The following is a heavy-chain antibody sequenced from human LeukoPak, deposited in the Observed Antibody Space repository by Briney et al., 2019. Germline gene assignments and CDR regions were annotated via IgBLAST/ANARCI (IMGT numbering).Heavy chain of an antibody. CDR1: GGSFSGYY. V-gene: IGHV4-34*01. D-gene: IGHD3-10*01. CDR2: INHSGST. Sequence: SETLSLTCAVYGGSFSGYYWSRIRQPPGKGLEWIGEINHSGSTNYNPSLKSRVTISVDTSKNQFSLKLSSVTAADTAVYYCARVRGITMVRGVTAKGNYYYYGMDVWGKVTTVTVSS. J-gene: IGHJ6*04. CDR3: ARVRGITMVRGVTAKGNYYYYGMDV.